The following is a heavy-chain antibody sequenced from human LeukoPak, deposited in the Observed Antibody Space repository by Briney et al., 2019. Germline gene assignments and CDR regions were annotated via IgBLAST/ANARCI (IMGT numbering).Heavy chain of an antibody. V-gene: IGHV4-39*07. CDR2: IYYSGTT. CDR3: ARGGSYYYYYMDV. J-gene: IGHJ6*03. Sequence: SETLSLTCTVSGGSISSNNYYWGWIRQPPGKGLEWIGSIYYSGTTYYNPSLKSRVTISVDMSKNQFSLKLSSVTAADTAVYYCARGGSYYYYYMDVWGKGTTVTISS. CDR1: GGSISSNNYY. D-gene: IGHD1-26*01.